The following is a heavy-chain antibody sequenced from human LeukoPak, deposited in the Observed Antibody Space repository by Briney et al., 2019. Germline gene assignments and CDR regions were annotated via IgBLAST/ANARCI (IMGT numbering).Heavy chain of an antibody. CDR2: MNPNSGNT. V-gene: IGHV1-8*03. D-gene: IGHD5-18*01. Sequence: EASVKVSCKASGYTFTSYDINWVRQATGQGLEWMGWMNPNSGNTGYAQKFQGRVTITRNTSISTAYMELSSLRSEDTAVYYCARGVDTAMELGYWGQGTLVTVSS. J-gene: IGHJ4*02. CDR3: ARGVDTAMELGY. CDR1: GYTFTSYD.